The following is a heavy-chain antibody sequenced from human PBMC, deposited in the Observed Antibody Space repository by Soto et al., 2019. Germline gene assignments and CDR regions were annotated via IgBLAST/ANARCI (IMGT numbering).Heavy chain of an antibody. D-gene: IGHD2-15*01. CDR1: GYTLTELS. J-gene: IGHJ4*02. V-gene: IGHV1-69*13. CDR2: IIPIFGTA. Sequence: SVKVSCKVSGYTLTELSMHWVRQAPGQGLEWMGGIIPIFGTANYAQKFQGRVTITADESTSTAYMELSSMRSEDTAVYYCASRYCSGGSCYSLSPRYGRDFDYWGQGTLVTVSS. CDR3: ASRYCSGGSCYSLSPRYGRDFDY.